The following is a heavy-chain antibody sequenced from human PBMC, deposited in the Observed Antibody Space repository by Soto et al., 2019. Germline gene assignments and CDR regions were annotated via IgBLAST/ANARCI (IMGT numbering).Heavy chain of an antibody. V-gene: IGHV4-59*01. Sequence: QVQLQESGPGLVKPSETLSLTCTVSVGSISSYYWSWIRQPPGKGLEWIGYIYYRGSTNYNPPLKSRVTISVDTSKNQFSLKLRSVTAADTAVYYCARDILTGYFDYWGQGTLVTVSS. CDR3: ARDILTGYFDY. J-gene: IGHJ4*02. D-gene: IGHD3-9*01. CDR1: VGSISSYY. CDR2: IYYRGST.